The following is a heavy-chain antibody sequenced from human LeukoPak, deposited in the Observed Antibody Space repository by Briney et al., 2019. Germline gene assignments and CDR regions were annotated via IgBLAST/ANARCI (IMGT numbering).Heavy chain of an antibody. CDR2: IYSGGST. J-gene: IGHJ4*02. D-gene: IGHD3-9*01. CDR3: VGYFDWLLADY. CDR1: GFTVSSNY. Sequence: PGGYLRLSCAASGFTVSSNYMSWVRQAPGKGLEWVSVIYSGGSTYYADSVKGRFTISRDNSKNTLYLQMNSLRAEDTAVYYCVGYFDWLLADYWGQGTLVTVSS. V-gene: IGHV3-66*02.